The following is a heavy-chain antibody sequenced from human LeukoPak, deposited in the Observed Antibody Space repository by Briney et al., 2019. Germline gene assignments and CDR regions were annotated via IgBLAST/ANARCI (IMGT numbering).Heavy chain of an antibody. CDR3: ARYYDTLSYMDV. J-gene: IGHJ6*03. V-gene: IGHV4-30-4*08. D-gene: IGHD3-9*01. Sequence: TSQTLSLTCIASGDSLISGAHYWSWIRQAPGRGLEWLGYIFYSGRTYYNPSVKSRLDISINTSENQFSVKLSSVTAADTAVYYCARYYDTLSYMDVWGKGTTVTVSS. CDR1: GDSLISGAHY. CDR2: IFYSGRT.